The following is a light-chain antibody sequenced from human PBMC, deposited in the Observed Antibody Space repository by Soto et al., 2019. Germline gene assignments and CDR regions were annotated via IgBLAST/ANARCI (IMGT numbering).Light chain of an antibody. CDR2: DAA. J-gene: IGKJ3*01. CDR1: QSVSSN. CDR3: QQNSSGPFT. Sequence: DIEMTQSPSTLSASVGDRATLSCRASQSVSSNLAWYQQKPGKAPRLLIFDAASLQTGLPARFSGGGSGTEFTLTITSLQSEDFATYYCQQNSSGPFTFGPGTKVDIK. V-gene: IGKV1-39*01.